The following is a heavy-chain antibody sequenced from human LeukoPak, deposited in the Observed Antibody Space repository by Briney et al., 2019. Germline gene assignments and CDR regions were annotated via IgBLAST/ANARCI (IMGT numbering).Heavy chain of an antibody. CDR2: IYYSGST. CDR1: GGSISSHY. Sequence: PSETLSLTCTVSGGSISSHYWSWIRQPPGKGLEWIGYIYYSGSTNYNPSLKSRVTISVDTSKNQFSLKLSSVTAADTAVYYCARIAAAPYYYYYMDVWGKGTTVTVSS. CDR3: ARIAAAPYYYYYMDV. J-gene: IGHJ6*03. D-gene: IGHD6-6*01. V-gene: IGHV4-59*11.